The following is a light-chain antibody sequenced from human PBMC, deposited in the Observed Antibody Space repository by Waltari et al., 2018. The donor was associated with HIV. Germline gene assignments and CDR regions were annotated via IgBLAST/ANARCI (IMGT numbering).Light chain of an antibody. CDR3: QQYNSHSYA. Sequence: DVQMTQSPSTLSAGVGDKVTITCRASQIIDNWLAWYQQKPGKHPKLFIYKTSYLESGVPSRFSGSVSGADFTLIIDGLQPDDFATYYCQQYNSHSYAFGQGTKVDVK. V-gene: IGKV1-5*03. CDR2: KTS. J-gene: IGKJ2*01. CDR1: QIIDNW.